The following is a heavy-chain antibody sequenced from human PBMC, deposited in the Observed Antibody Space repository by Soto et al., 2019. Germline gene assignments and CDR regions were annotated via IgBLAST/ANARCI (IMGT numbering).Heavy chain of an antibody. CDR2: INPNSGGT. Sequence: ASVKVSCKASGYTFTGYYMHWVRQAPGQGLEWMGWINPNSGGTNYAQKFQGRVTMTGDTSISTAYMELSRLRSDDTAVYYCASEYSSSSNYYYGMDVWGQGTTVTVSS. J-gene: IGHJ6*02. CDR1: GYTFTGYY. D-gene: IGHD6-6*01. CDR3: ASEYSSSSNYYYGMDV. V-gene: IGHV1-2*02.